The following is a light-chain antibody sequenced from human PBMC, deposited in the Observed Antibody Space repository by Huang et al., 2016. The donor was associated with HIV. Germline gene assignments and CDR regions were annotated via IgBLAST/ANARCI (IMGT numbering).Light chain of an antibody. CDR2: DTS. Sequence: EIVLTQSPATVSLFLGDRVTLSCRASQNINNFLAWYQQKPGQAPRLLIYDTSVRPSGVPARFSGSGSGPDFTLTISSPETEDVAVYYCQQRYDRLTFGGGTRVEI. CDR3: QQRYDRLT. CDR1: QNINNF. J-gene: IGKJ4*01. V-gene: IGKV3-11*01.